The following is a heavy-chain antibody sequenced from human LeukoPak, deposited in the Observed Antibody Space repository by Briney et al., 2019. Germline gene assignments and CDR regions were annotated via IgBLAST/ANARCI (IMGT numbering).Heavy chain of an antibody. J-gene: IGHJ6*02. CDR2: ISSSSSTI. D-gene: IGHD2-2*01. V-gene: IGHV3-48*01. CDR1: GFTFSSYS. CDR3: ADRSTSGGMDV. Sequence: GGSLRLSCAASGFTFSSYSVNWVRQAPGKGLEWVSYISSSSSTIYYADSVKGRFTISRDNAKNSLYLQMNSLRAEDTAVYYCADRSTSGGMDVWGQGTTVTVSS.